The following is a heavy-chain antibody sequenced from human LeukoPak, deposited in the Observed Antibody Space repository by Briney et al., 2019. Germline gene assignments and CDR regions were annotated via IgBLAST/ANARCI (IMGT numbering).Heavy chain of an antibody. J-gene: IGHJ4*02. CDR2: INHSGST. Sequence: ASETLSLTCAVYGGSFSGYYWSWIRQPPGKGLEWIGEINHSGSTNYNPSLKSRVTIPVDTSKNQFSLKLSSVTAADTAVYYCARGLKLFVVVPAAPLDYWGQGTLVTVSS. D-gene: IGHD2-2*01. CDR3: ARGLKLFVVVPAAPLDY. V-gene: IGHV4-34*01. CDR1: GGSFSGYY.